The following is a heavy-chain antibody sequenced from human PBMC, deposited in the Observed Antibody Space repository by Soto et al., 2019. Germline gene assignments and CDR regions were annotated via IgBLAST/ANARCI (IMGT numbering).Heavy chain of an antibody. J-gene: IGHJ5*02. CDR3: ASGKSWGRKLLNWFDP. Sequence: ASVKVSCKASGGTFSSYAISWERQAPGQGLEWMGGIIPIFGPANYAQKFQGRVTITADESTSTAYMELSSLRSEDTAVYFCASGKSWGRKLLNWFDPWGQRTLVTVSS. CDR2: IIPIFGPA. CDR1: GGTFSSYA. D-gene: IGHD7-27*01. V-gene: IGHV1-69*13.